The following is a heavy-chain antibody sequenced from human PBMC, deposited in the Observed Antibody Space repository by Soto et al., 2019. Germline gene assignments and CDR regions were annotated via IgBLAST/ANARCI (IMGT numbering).Heavy chain of an antibody. CDR3: ATPIHDYGDDVEGY. CDR1: GYRFISYW. CDR2: IDPSDSYT. J-gene: IGHJ4*02. Sequence: GESLKISCKGSGYRFISYWISWVRQKPGKGLEWMGRIDPSDSYTKYSPTFQGHVTISADRSISTAYLKWSSLKASDTVMYYCATPIHDYGDDVEGYWGEGTLVTVSS. V-gene: IGHV5-10-1*01. D-gene: IGHD4-17*01.